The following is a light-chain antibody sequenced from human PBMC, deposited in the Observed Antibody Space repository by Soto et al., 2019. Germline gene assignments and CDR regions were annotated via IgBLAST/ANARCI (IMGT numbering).Light chain of an antibody. Sequence: QSVLTQPASVTGSPGQSITISCTGTSSDVGGYNYVSWYQQHPGKAPKLMIYEVSNRPSGVSNRFSGSKSGNTAFLTISGLQAEDEADYYCSSFTSISTWVFGGGTKLTVL. J-gene: IGLJ3*02. V-gene: IGLV2-14*01. CDR2: EVS. CDR1: SSDVGGYNY. CDR3: SSFTSISTWV.